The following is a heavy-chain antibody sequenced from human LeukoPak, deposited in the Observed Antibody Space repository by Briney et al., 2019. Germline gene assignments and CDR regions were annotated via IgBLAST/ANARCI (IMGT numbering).Heavy chain of an antibody. J-gene: IGHJ4*02. CDR2: ISSSSSYI. CDR1: GFTFSSYS. V-gene: IGHV3-21*01. D-gene: IGHD6-19*01. Sequence: GGSLRLSCAASGFTFSSYSMNWVRQAPGTGLEWVSSISSSSSYIYYADSVKGRFTISRDNAKNSLYLQMNSLRAEDTAVYYCARDPSSGWYKGGFDYWGQGTLVTVSS. CDR3: ARDPSSGWYKGGFDY.